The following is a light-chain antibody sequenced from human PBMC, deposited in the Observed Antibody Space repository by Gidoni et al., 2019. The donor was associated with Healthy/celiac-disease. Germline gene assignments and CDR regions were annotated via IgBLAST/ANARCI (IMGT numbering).Light chain of an antibody. CDR1: SLRSYY. V-gene: IGLV3-19*01. Sequence: SSELTQDPAVSVALGQTVRITCQGDSLRSYYASWYQQKPGQAPVLVIYGKNNRPSGIPDRFSGSSSGNTASLTLTGAQAEDEADYYCNSRDSSGNLVFGTGTKVTVL. CDR3: NSRDSSGNLV. CDR2: GKN. J-gene: IGLJ1*01.